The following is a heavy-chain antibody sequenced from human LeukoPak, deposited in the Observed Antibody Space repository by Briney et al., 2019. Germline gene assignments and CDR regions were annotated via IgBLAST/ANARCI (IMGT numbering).Heavy chain of an antibody. CDR1: GFTFSSYW. CDR3: ARVELELPRLDFDY. V-gene: IGHV3-7*01. CDR2: IKQDGSEK. Sequence: GGSLRLSCAASGFTFSSYWMSWVRQAPGKGLEWVANIKQDGSEKYYVDSVKGRFTISRDNAKNSLYLQMNSLRAEDTALYYCARVELELPRLDFDYWGQGTLVTVSS. J-gene: IGHJ4*02. D-gene: IGHD1-7*01.